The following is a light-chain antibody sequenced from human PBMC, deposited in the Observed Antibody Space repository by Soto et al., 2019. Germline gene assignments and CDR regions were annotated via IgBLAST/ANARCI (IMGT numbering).Light chain of an antibody. Sequence: DIQMTESPSTLSASVGDRVTITCRASQRVSHWWAWYQQKPGKAPKALIYDASTLETGVPSRFSGSGSGTDLTLTISSLQPDDFATYYCQQYNSYQYTFGQGTKLEMK. J-gene: IGKJ2*01. CDR3: QQYNSYQYT. CDR2: DAS. V-gene: IGKV1-5*01. CDR1: QRVSHW.